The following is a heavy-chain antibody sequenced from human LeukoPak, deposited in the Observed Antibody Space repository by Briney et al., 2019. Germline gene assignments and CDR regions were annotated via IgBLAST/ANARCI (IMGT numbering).Heavy chain of an antibody. CDR1: GFTFNNYA. Sequence: PGGSLRLSCAASGFTFNNYAMNWVRRAPGKGLEWVSSISGGGETTYYADSAKGRFTISRDNSQNTLYLQMNSLRAEDTAVYYCARDYADYAGYFFFDYWGQGTLVTVSS. CDR3: ARDYADYAGYFFFDY. J-gene: IGHJ4*02. CDR2: ISGGGETT. D-gene: IGHD4-17*01. V-gene: IGHV3-23*01.